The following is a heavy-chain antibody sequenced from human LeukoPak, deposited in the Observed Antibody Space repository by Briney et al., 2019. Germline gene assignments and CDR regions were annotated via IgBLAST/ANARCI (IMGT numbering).Heavy chain of an antibody. D-gene: IGHD2-2*01. CDR2: IESKDGGGAT. CDR3: TKYSTRDALDY. CDR1: GFNFNGAW. Sequence: PGESLRLSCAASGFNFNGAWMSWVRQAPGKGLEWVGRIESKDGGGATDYAAPVKGRFTISRDELKNTLYLQMNSLKTEDTAAYYCTKYSTRDALDYWGQGTLVTVSS. V-gene: IGHV3-15*04. J-gene: IGHJ4*02.